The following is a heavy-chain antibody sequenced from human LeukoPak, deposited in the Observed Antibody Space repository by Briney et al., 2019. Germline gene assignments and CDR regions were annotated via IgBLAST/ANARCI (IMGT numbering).Heavy chain of an antibody. Sequence: GGSLRLSCAASGFSFSNSWMSWARQAPGKGLVWVASIKPDGSEKYYLDSVKGRFTISRDNAKNSLYLQMNSLRAEDTAVYYCARYRESGAFHIWGQGTIVTVSS. D-gene: IGHD5-24*01. J-gene: IGHJ3*02. CDR1: GFSFSNSW. V-gene: IGHV3-7*01. CDR2: IKPDGSEK. CDR3: ARYRESGAFHI.